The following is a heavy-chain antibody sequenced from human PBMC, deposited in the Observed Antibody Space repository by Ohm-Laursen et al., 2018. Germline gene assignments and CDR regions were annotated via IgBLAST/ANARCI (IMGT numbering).Heavy chain of an antibody. CDR1: GFTFSDHY. CDR2: TRNKANSYTT. V-gene: IGHV3-72*01. D-gene: IGHD4-11*01. CDR3: ARARLGAFDI. J-gene: IGHJ3*02. Sequence: SLRLSCSAPGFTFSDHYMDWVRQAPGKGLEWVGRTRNKANSYTTEYAASVKGRFTISRDDSKNSLYLQMNSLKTEDTAVYYCARARLGAFDIWGQGTMVTVSS.